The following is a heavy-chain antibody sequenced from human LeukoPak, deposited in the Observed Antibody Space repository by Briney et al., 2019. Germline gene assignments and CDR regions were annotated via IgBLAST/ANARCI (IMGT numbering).Heavy chain of an antibody. Sequence: SETLSLTCTVSGGSISSSSYYWGWIRQPPGKGLEWIGSIYYSGSTYYNPSLKSRVTISVDTSKNQFSLKLSSVTAADTAVYYCARSKGEIAVAGIDYYYYMDVWGKGTTVTVSS. CDR2: IYYSGST. J-gene: IGHJ6*03. CDR3: ARSKGEIAVAGIDYYYYMDV. CDR1: GGSISSSSYY. V-gene: IGHV4-39*01. D-gene: IGHD6-19*01.